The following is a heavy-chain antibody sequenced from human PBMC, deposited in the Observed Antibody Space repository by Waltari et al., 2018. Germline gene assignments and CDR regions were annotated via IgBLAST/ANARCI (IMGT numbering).Heavy chain of an antibody. CDR2: IIHCGGT. J-gene: IGHJ5*02. CDR3: ARVAMVRGVIGGRFDP. Sequence: QLQLQESGSGLVKPSQTLSLTCAVSGGSISSGAYSWSWIRQSPGKGLEWIGYIIHCGGTYNNPSLKSRVTISVDRSKNQFSLKLKSVTAADTAVYYCARVAMVRGVIGGRFDPWGQGTLVTVSS. V-gene: IGHV4-30-2*06. D-gene: IGHD3-10*01. CDR1: GGSISSGAYS.